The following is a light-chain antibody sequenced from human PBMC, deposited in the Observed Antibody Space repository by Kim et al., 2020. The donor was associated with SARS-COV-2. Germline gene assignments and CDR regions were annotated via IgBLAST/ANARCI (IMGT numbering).Light chain of an antibody. CDR3: QQHHSFPLT. V-gene: IGKV1-9*01. CDR2: SAF. J-gene: IGKJ4*01. Sequence: ASVGDTVTITRRARQGISSNLAWYQQRPGKAPSLLIYSAFTLHSGVPSRFSGSGSGTDFTLTITSLQPEDFATYHCQQHHSFPLTFGGGTKVDIK. CDR1: QGISSN.